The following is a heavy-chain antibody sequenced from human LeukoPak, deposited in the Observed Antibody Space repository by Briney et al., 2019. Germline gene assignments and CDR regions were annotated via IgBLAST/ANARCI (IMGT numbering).Heavy chain of an antibody. Sequence: SETLSLTCTVSGGSISSYYWSWIRQPAGKGLELIGRIYTSGSTNYNPSLKSRVTMSVDTSKSQFSLKLSSVTAADTAVYYCARASYCSGGSCYSYYFDYWGQGTLVTVSS. J-gene: IGHJ4*02. V-gene: IGHV4-4*07. CDR2: IYTSGST. D-gene: IGHD2-15*01. CDR1: GGSISSYY. CDR3: ARASYCSGGSCYSYYFDY.